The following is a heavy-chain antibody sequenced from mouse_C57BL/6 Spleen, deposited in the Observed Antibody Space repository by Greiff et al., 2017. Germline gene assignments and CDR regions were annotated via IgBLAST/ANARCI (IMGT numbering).Heavy chain of an antibody. CDR3: ALFYSRKDYALDY. CDR2: IYPGNGDT. V-gene: IGHV1-9*01. J-gene: IGHJ4*01. Sequence: VQLQQSGAELMKPGASVKISCKASGYTFTGYWIEWVKQRPGKGLEWIGEIYPGNGDTNYNEKFKGKATFTADTSSNTAYMQLSSLTTEDSAIYSCALFYSRKDYALDYWGQGTSVTVSS. CDR1: GYTFTGYW. D-gene: IGHD2-14*01.